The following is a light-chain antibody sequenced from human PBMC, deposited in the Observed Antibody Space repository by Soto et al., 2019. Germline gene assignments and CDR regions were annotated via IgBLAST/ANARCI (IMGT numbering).Light chain of an antibody. Sequence: EMVMTQSPATLSVSPGERATLSCRASQSVSSNLAWYQQKPGQAPRLLIYGASTRATGIPARFSGSGSGTEFSLTISSLQSEDFAVYYCQHYNNWPPWTFGHGTKVEIK. CDR2: GAS. V-gene: IGKV3-15*01. CDR3: QHYNNWPPWT. CDR1: QSVSSN. J-gene: IGKJ1*01.